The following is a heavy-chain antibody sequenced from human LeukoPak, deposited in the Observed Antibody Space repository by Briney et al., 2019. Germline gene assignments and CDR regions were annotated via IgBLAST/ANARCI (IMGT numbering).Heavy chain of an antibody. CDR2: IYYSGTT. D-gene: IGHD3-9*01. CDR3: ARDGSDYDILTNWFDP. CDR1: SGSINSGDFY. J-gene: IGHJ5*02. Sequence: PSETLSLTCSVSSGSINSGDFYWSWIRQPPGKGPEWIGFIYYSGTTYYNPSLGSRLTISVDTSKNQFSLKLSSVTAADTAVYYCARDGSDYDILTNWFDPWGQGTLVTVSS. V-gene: IGHV4-30-4*01.